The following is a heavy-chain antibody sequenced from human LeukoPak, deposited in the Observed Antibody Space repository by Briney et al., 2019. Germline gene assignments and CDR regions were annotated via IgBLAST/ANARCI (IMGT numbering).Heavy chain of an antibody. D-gene: IGHD5-24*01. CDR2: IKEDGTET. CDR1: GFMFSSNW. J-gene: IGHJ4*02. V-gene: IGHV3-7*03. CDR3: AKEGRSLQTY. Sequence: GGSLRLSCAASGFMFSSNWMSWVRLTPGKGLEWVANIKEDGTETYYVDSVKGRFTISRDNAKNSLYLQMNSLRVEDTAVYYCAKEGRSLQTYWGQGTLVTVSS.